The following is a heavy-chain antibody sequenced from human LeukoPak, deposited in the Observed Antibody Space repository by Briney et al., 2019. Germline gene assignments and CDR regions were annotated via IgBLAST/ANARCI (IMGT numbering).Heavy chain of an antibody. V-gene: IGHV3-20*04. CDR2: INWSGGST. J-gene: IGHJ4*02. CDR3: ARDPRYDSSSEFDY. Sequence: GGSLRLSCAASGFTFDDYGMSWVRQAPGKGLEWVSGINWSGGSTGYADSVKGRFTISRDNAKNSLYLQMNSLRAEDTALYYCARDPRYDSSSEFDYWGQGTLVTVSS. D-gene: IGHD6-6*01. CDR1: GFTFDDYG.